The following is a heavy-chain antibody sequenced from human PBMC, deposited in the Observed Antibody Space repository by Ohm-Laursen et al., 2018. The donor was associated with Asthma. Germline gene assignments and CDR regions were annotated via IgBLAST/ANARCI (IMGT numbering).Heavy chain of an antibody. D-gene: IGHD1-26*01. V-gene: IGHV4-31*03. CDR1: GGSISSGGYY. Sequence: TLSLTCTVSGGSISSGGYYWSWIRQHPGKALEWIGHIYNSGSTHYIPSLESRLTMSIDTSKNQFSLKLSSVTAADTAVYYCARGNSGSYSEADYWGQGTLVTVSS. CDR2: IYNSGST. CDR3: ARGNSGSYSEADY. J-gene: IGHJ4*02.